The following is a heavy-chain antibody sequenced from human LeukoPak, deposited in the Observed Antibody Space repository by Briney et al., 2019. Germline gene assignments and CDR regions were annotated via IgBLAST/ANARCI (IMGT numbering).Heavy chain of an antibody. Sequence: ASVKVSCKASGYTFTSYDINWVRQATGQGLEWMGWINPNSGGTNYAQKFQGRVTMTRDTSISTAYMELSRLRSDDTAVYYCARLGERGYSGYGDGFDIWGQGTVVTVSS. CDR2: INPNSGGT. J-gene: IGHJ3*02. V-gene: IGHV1-2*02. CDR1: GYTFTSYD. CDR3: ARLGERGYSGYGDGFDI. D-gene: IGHD5-12*01.